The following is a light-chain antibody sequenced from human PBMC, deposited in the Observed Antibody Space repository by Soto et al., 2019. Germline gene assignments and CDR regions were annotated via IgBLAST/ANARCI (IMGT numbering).Light chain of an antibody. Sequence: QSVLTQPASVSGSPGQSITISCTGTDTDIGGYNYVSWYQQHPGRAPKLIIYGVFYRPSGISSRFSGSKSGNTATLTIAGLQGDDEADYYCSSYAGSDNPYVFGTGTKVTVL. J-gene: IGLJ1*01. V-gene: IGLV2-14*01. CDR3: SSYAGSDNPYV. CDR2: GVF. CDR1: DTDIGGYNY.